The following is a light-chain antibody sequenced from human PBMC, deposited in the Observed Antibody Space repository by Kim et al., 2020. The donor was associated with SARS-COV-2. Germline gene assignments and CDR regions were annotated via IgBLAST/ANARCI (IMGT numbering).Light chain of an antibody. Sequence: DIQMTQSPSSVSASVGDRVTIFCRASEGVDRWLAWYQQKPGKAPRLLIYAASTLQSGVPSRFSGSGSETDFTLTINSLQPEDFATYFCQQAYTFPHTFGGGTKVDIK. J-gene: IGKJ4*01. CDR3: QQAYTFPHT. V-gene: IGKV1-12*01. CDR1: EGVDRW. CDR2: AAS.